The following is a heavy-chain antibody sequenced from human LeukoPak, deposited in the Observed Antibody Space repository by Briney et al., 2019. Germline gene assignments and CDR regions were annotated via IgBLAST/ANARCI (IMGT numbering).Heavy chain of an antibody. CDR3: ARERDGRFFDY. D-gene: IGHD5-24*01. CDR2: INQDGSEK. Sequence: GGSLRLSCAVSGLTFRSFWMSWVRQAPWKGLEWVANINQDGSEKYFVDSVKGRFTISRDNSKNSLHLQMNTLRAEDTAVYYCARERDGRFFDYWGQGTLVTVSS. J-gene: IGHJ4*02. V-gene: IGHV3-7*01. CDR1: GLTFRSFW.